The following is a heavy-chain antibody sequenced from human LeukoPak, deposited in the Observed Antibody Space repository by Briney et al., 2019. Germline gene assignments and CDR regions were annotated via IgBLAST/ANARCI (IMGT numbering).Heavy chain of an antibody. D-gene: IGHD5-24*01. V-gene: IGHV3-30-3*01. Sequence: PGRSLRLSCAASGFTFSSYAMHWVRQAPGKGLEWVAVISYDGSNKYYADSVKGRFTISRDNSKNTLYLQVNSLRAEDTAVYYCAREGGRDGYNYDYWGQGTLVTVSS. J-gene: IGHJ4*02. CDR1: GFTFSSYA. CDR2: ISYDGSNK. CDR3: AREGGRDGYNYDY.